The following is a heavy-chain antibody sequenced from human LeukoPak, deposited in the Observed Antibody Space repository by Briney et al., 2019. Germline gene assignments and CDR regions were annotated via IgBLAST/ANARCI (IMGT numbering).Heavy chain of an antibody. Sequence: ASVKVSCKASGYTFTGYYMHWVRQAPGQGLEWMGWINPNSGGTNYAQKFQGRVTMTRDKSISTAYMELSRLRSDDTAVYYCARLREMATITTYGAFDIWGQGTMVTVSS. D-gene: IGHD5-24*01. V-gene: IGHV1-2*02. J-gene: IGHJ3*02. CDR3: ARLREMATITTYGAFDI. CDR2: INPNSGGT. CDR1: GYTFTGYY.